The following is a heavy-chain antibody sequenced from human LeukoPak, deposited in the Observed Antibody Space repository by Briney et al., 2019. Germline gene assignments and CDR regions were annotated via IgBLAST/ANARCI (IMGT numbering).Heavy chain of an antibody. CDR1: GFSVITDY. J-gene: IGHJ4*02. CDR3: ARGWGSFEN. D-gene: IGHD7-27*01. CDR2: LYSSGNT. Sequence: PGGSLRLPRAASGFSVITDYMTWVRQAPGKGLEWVSTLYSSGNTYYADSVKGRFTVSRDNSKNTLFLEMSSLRAEDTAVYFCARGWGSFENWGQGTLVAVSS. V-gene: IGHV3-53*01.